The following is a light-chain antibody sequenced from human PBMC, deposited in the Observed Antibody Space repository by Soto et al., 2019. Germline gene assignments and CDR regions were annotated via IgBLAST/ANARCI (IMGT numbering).Light chain of an antibody. V-gene: IGLV2-14*01. CDR2: EVT. CDR1: SSDVGSYIY. Sequence: ALTQPASVSGSPGQSITISCTGTSSDVGSYIYVSWYQQHPGKAPKLMIYEVTNRPSGVSNRFSGSKSGNTASLTISGLQAEDEADYYCSSYSSTSFLYVFGTGTKVAVL. J-gene: IGLJ1*01. CDR3: SSYSSTSFLYV.